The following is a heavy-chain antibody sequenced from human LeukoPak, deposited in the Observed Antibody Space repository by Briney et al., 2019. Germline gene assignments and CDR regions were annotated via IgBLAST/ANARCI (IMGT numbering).Heavy chain of an antibody. CDR3: ARGYYDILTGPIYYYGMGV. CDR1: GGTFSSYA. D-gene: IGHD3-9*01. V-gene: IGHV1-69*01. CDR2: IIPIFGTA. J-gene: IGHJ6*04. Sequence: GSSVKVSCKASGGTFSSYAISWVRQAPGQGLEWMGGIIPIFGTANYAQKFQGRVTITADESTSTAYMELSSLRSEDTAAYYCARGYYDILTGPIYYYGMGVWGKGTTVTVSS.